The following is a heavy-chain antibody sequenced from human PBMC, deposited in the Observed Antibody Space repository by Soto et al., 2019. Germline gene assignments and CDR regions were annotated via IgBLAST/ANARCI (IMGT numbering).Heavy chain of an antibody. J-gene: IGHJ3*02. CDR2: INPSGGST. CDR3: ASPGVGLATGGEDAFDI. V-gene: IGHV1-46*03. D-gene: IGHD3-16*01. Sequence: ASVKVSCKASGYTFTSYYMHWVRQAPGQGLEWMGIINPSGGSTSYAQKFQGRVTMTRDTSTSTVYMELSSLRSEDTAVYYCASPGVGLATGGEDAFDIWGQGTMVTVS. CDR1: GYTFTSYY.